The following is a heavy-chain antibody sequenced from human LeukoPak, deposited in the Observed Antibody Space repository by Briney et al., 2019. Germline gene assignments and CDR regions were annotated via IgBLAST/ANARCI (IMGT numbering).Heavy chain of an antibody. V-gene: IGHV4-39*07. CDR1: GGSISSSSYY. Sequence: SETLSLTCTVSGGSISSSSYYWGWIRQPPGKGLEWIGSIYYTGSTYYNPSLKSRVTISVDTSKNQFSLKLSSVTAADTAVYYCARELCTSCCTGGHNWFDPWGQGTLVTVSS. CDR3: ARELCTSCCTGGHNWFDP. CDR2: IYYTGST. J-gene: IGHJ5*02. D-gene: IGHD2-2*02.